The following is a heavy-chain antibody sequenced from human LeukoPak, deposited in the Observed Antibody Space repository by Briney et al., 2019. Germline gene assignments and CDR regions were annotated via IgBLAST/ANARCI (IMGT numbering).Heavy chain of an antibody. D-gene: IGHD6-19*01. J-gene: IGHJ4*02. V-gene: IGHV3-23*01. CDR3: ARSRKYSSGLTKYYFDY. CDR2: ISATGGST. CDR1: GFTFSNYA. Sequence: PGGSLRLSCAASGFTFSNYAMSWVRQAPGKGLEWVSHISATGGSTHYADSVQARFTISRDNSKSTLYLQMSSVRAEDTALYYCARSRKYSSGLTKYYFDYWGQGTLVTASS.